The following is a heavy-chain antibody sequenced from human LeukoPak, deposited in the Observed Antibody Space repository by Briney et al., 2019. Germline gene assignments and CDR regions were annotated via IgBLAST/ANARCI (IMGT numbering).Heavy chain of an antibody. CDR1: GGSISSYY. D-gene: IGHD1-26*01. V-gene: IGHV4-59*01. Sequence: SETLSLTCTVSGGSISSYYWSWIRQPPGKGLEWIGYIYYSGSTNYNPSLKSRVTISVDTSKNQFSLKLSSVTAADTAVYYCAGATSGSYPDYWGQGTLVTVSS. CDR3: AGATSGSYPDY. CDR2: IYYSGST. J-gene: IGHJ4*02.